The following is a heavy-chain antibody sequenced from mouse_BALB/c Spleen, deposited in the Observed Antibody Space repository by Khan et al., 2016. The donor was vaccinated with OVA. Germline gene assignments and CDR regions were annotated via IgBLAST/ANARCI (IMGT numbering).Heavy chain of an antibody. D-gene: IGHD1-2*01. CDR2: ISPGSGDT. CDR1: GYTFTDYY. V-gene: IGHV1-77*01. Sequence: QMQLEESGAELARPGASVKLSCKASGYTFTDYYINWVKQRTGQGLEWIGEISPGSGDTYYNEKFKGMATLTADKSSSTAYMQLSSLTSEASAVYFCARRNYFGYTFAYWGQGTLVTVSA. J-gene: IGHJ3*01. CDR3: ARRNYFGYTFAY.